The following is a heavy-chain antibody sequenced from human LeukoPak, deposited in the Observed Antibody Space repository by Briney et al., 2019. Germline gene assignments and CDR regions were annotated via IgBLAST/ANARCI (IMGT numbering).Heavy chain of an antibody. CDR1: GDSVSSNSAA. CDR2: TYYRSKWYN. CDR3: ARVQGYEAVAHFDY. V-gene: IGHV6-1*01. J-gene: IGHJ4*02. Sequence: SQTLSLTCAISGDSVSSNSAAWNWIRQSPSRGLEWLGRTYYRSKWYNDYAVSVESRITINPDTSKNQFSLQLNSVTPGDTAVYYCARVQGYEAVAHFDYWGQGTLVTVSS. D-gene: IGHD6-19*01.